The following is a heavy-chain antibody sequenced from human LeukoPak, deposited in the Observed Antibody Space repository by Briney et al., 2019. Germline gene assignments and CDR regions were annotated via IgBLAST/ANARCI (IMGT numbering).Heavy chain of an antibody. V-gene: IGHV4-59*12. CDR2: TYYSGST. CDR3: ARDREYSYGYDY. J-gene: IGHJ4*02. CDR1: GGSISSYY. Sequence: SETLSLTCTVSGGSISSYYWSWIRQPPGKGLEWIGYTYYSGSTNYNPSLKSRVTMSVDTSKNQFSLKLSSVTAADTAVYYCARDREYSYGYDYWGQGTLVTVSS. D-gene: IGHD5-18*01.